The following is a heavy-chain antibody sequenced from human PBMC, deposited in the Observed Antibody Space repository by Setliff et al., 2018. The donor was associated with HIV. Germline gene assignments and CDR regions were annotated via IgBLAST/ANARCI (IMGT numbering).Heavy chain of an antibody. CDR1: GGSFSGYY. CDR3: ARGLGEMGTKIGNYFDY. CDR2: INHIGIT. D-gene: IGHD1-1*01. Sequence: LSLTCAVYGGSFSGYYWSWIRQPPGKGLEWIGEINHIGITEDNPSLKSRVTISVDTSKNQFSLKLRSVTAADTAMYYCARGLGEMGTKIGNYFDYWGQGTLVTVSS. V-gene: IGHV4-34*01. J-gene: IGHJ4*02.